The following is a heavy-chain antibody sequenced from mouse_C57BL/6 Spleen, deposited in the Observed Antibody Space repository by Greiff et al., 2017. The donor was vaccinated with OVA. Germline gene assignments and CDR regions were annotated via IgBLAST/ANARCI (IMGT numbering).Heavy chain of an antibody. CDR3: ARDDGYYVDY. CDR1: GYTFTSYW. CDR2: IDPSDSET. D-gene: IGHD2-3*01. Sequence: VKLQQPGAELVRPGSSVKLSCKASGYTFTSYWMHWVKQRPIQGLEWIGNIDPSDSETHYNQKFKDKATLTVDKSSSTAYMQLSSLTSEDSAVYYCARDDGYYVDYWGQGTTLTVSS. V-gene: IGHV1-52*01. J-gene: IGHJ2*01.